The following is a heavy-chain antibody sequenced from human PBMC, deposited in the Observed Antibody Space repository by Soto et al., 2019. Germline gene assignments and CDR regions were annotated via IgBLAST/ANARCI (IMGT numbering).Heavy chain of an antibody. CDR3: ARDRDDWIYCSSTSCYADAFDI. V-gene: IGHV3-7*01. J-gene: IGHJ3*02. CDR1: GFTFSSYW. Sequence: PGGSLRLSCAASGFTFSSYWMSWVRQAPGKGLEWVANIKQDGSEKYYVDSVKGRFTISRDNAKNSLYLQMNSLRAEDTAVYYCARDRDDWIYCSSTSCYADAFDIWGQGTMVTVSS. D-gene: IGHD2-2*01. CDR2: IKQDGSEK.